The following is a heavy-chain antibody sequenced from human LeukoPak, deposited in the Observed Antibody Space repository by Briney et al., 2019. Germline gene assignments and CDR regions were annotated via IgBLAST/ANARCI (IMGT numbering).Heavy chain of an antibody. D-gene: IGHD3-22*01. J-gene: IGHJ4*02. CDR1: GYTLIELS. CDR2: FDPEDGET. Sequence: ASVKVSCKVSGYTLIELSMHWVRQAPGKGLEWMGGFDPEDGETIYAQKFQGRVTMTEDTSTDTAYMELSSLRSEDTAVYYCATPRWGYDSSGYYSWGQGTLVTVSS. CDR3: ATPRWGYDSSGYYS. V-gene: IGHV1-24*01.